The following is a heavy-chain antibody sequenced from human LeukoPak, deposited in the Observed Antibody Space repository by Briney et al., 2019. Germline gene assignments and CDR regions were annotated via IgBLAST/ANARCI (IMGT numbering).Heavy chain of an antibody. CDR1: GGSFSGYY. D-gene: IGHD2-15*01. CDR2: INHSGST. Sequence: PSETLSLTCAVYGGSFSGYYWSWIRQPPGKGLEWIREINHSGSTNYNPSLKSRVTISVDTSKNQFSLKLSSVTAADTAVYYCARGNGGGHRDYWGQGTLVTVSS. J-gene: IGHJ4*02. CDR3: ARGNGGGHRDY. V-gene: IGHV4-34*01.